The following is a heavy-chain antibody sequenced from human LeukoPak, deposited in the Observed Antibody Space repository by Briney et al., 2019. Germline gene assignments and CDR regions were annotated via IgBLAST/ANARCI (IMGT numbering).Heavy chain of an antibody. CDR1: GFTFSSYW. CDR2: INSDGSST. CDR3: ASYDSRNTFDY. D-gene: IGHD3-22*01. J-gene: IGHJ4*02. V-gene: IGHV3-74*01. Sequence: PGGSLRLSCAASGFTFSSYWMHWVRQAPGKGLVWVSRINSDGSSTSYADSVKGRFTISRDNAKDTLYLQMNSLRAKDTAVYYCASYDSRNTFDYWGQGTLVTVYS.